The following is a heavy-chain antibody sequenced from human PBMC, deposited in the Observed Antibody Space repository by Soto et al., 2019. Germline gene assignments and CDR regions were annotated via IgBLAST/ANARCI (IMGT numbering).Heavy chain of an antibody. CDR1: GFSFSTYG. Sequence: LRLSCAASGFSFSTYGMHWVRQAPGKGLEWMAVISNDGSNKYYADSVKGRFTISRDNSKDTLFLQMNSLRGEDTAIYYCAKVIRADSTSSNFYYYSGMDVWGQGTTVTVSS. V-gene: IGHV3-30*18. CDR3: AKVIRADSTSSNFYYYSGMDV. J-gene: IGHJ6*02. D-gene: IGHD6-6*01. CDR2: ISNDGSNK.